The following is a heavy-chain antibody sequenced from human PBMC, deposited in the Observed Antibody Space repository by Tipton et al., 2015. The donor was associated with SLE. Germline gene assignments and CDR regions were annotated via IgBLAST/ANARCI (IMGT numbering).Heavy chain of an antibody. V-gene: IGHV4-61*01. CDR3: ASSLYCSGGSCHDY. CDR1: GGSVSSGSYY. D-gene: IGHD2-15*01. CDR2: IYYSGST. Sequence: TLSLTCTVSGGSVSSGSYYWSWIRQPPGKGLEWIGYIYYSGSTNYNPSLKSRVTISVDTSKNQFSLKLSSVTAADTAVYYCASSLYCSGGSCHDYWGQGTLVTVSS. J-gene: IGHJ4*02.